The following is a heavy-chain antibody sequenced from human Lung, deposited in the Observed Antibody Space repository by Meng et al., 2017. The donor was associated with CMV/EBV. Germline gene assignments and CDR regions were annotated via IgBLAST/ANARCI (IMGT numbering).Heavy chain of an antibody. J-gene: IGHJ5*02. D-gene: IGHD4-17*01. Sequence: QLQVQESGPGPVKPSETLSLTCTVSGGSISGRTHYWGWIRQPPGKGLEWIGSMYYSGRTYYNPSLKSRVTISVDTSKNQFSLKLSSVTAADTAIYYCARYYDSGGFDPWGQGTLVTVSS. CDR2: MYYSGRT. CDR3: ARYYDSGGFDP. V-gene: IGHV4-39*07. CDR1: GGSISGRTHY.